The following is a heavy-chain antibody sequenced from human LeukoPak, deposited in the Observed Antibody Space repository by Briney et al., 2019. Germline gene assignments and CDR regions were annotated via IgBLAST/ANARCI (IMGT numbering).Heavy chain of an antibody. CDR2: INHSGNT. D-gene: IGHD3-22*01. V-gene: IGHV4-34*01. CDR3: ARGGRLFLPY. J-gene: IGHJ4*02. CDR1: GGSFSGYY. Sequence: SETLSLTCAVYGGSFSGYYSNWIRQSPGQGLEWIGEINHSGNTNYNPSLKSRVTISVDTSKNQFSLKLSSVTAADTAVYYCARGGRLFLPYWGQGTLVTVSS.